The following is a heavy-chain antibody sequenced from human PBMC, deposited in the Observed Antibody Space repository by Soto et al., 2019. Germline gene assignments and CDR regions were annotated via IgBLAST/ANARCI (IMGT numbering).Heavy chain of an antibody. J-gene: IGHJ2*01. Sequence: GGSLRLSCGASGFTFSTYGMAWVRLAPGRGLDYLSAISPSATSTYYSDSVKGRFTISRDNSKNTLYLQLSSVRAEDTAIYYCSKTRPRGSGYGDWYFDLWGRGTLVTVSS. CDR1: GFTFSTYG. CDR3: SKTRPRGSGYGDWYFDL. D-gene: IGHD5-12*01. V-gene: IGHV3-23*01. CDR2: ISPSATST.